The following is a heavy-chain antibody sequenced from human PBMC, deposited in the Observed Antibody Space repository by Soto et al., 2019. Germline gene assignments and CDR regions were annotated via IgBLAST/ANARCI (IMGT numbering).Heavy chain of an antibody. CDR3: VKDQSGWGSGWTTNDY. V-gene: IGHV3-23*01. CDR2: ISGSGGST. J-gene: IGHJ4*02. CDR1: GFTFSSYA. D-gene: IGHD6-19*01. Sequence: EVQLLESGGGLVQPGGSLRLSCAASGFTFSSYAMSWVRQAPGKGLEWVSAISGSGGSTYYADSVKGRFTISRDNSKNTLYLQMNSLRAEDTAVYYCVKDQSGWGSGWTTNDYWGQGTLVTVSS.